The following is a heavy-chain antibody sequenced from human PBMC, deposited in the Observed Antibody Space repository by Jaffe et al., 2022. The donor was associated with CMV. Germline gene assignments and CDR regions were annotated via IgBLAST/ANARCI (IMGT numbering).Heavy chain of an antibody. J-gene: IGHJ4*02. CDR1: GGTFSSYA. Sequence: QVQLVQSGAEVKKPGSSVKVSCKASGGTFSSYAISWVRQAPGQGLEWMGRIIPILGIANYAQKFQGRVTITADKSTSTAYMELSSLRSEDTAVYYCARQGYCSSTSCHDYWGQGTLVTVSS. D-gene: IGHD2-2*01. V-gene: IGHV1-69*09. CDR2: IIPILGIA. CDR3: ARQGYCSSTSCHDY.